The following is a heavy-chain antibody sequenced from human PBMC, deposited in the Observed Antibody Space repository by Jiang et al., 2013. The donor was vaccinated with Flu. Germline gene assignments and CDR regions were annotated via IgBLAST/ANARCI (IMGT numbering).Heavy chain of an antibody. Sequence: KSRVTISIDTSKNQFSLKLSSVTAADTAVYYCARSHTNKAQLPDYWGQGTLVTVSS. V-gene: IGHV4-59*01. CDR3: ARSHTNKAQLPDY. D-gene: IGHD2-8*01. J-gene: IGHJ4*02.